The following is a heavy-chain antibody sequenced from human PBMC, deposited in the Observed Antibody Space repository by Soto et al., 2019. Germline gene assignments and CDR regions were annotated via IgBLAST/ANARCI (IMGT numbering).Heavy chain of an antibody. V-gene: IGHV4-38-2*02. CDR3: ARDNGYREGIYDY. CDR1: GYSISSGYY. Sequence: SETLSLTCAVSGYSISSGYYWGWFRQPPGKGLEWIGSMYHSGSTYYNPSLKSRVTISVDTSKNQFSLKLSSVTAADTAVYYCARDNGYREGIYDYWGQGTLVTVSS. CDR2: MYHSGST. J-gene: IGHJ4*02. D-gene: IGHD5-18*01.